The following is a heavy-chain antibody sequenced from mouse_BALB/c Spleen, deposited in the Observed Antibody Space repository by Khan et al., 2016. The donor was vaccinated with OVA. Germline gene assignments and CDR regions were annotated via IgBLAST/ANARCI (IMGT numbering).Heavy chain of an antibody. Sequence: QVQLQQSGAELVRPGVSVKISCKGSGYTFTDYAMHWVKQSHEKSLEWIGVISTYYGDADYNQKFKGKATMTVDKSSSTAYMELARLTSEDSAIDYCARGSGNSRFAYWGQGTLVTVSA. J-gene: IGHJ3*01. D-gene: IGHD1-3*01. CDR1: GYTFTDYA. CDR3: ARGSGNSRFAY. CDR2: ISTYYGDA. V-gene: IGHV1S137*01.